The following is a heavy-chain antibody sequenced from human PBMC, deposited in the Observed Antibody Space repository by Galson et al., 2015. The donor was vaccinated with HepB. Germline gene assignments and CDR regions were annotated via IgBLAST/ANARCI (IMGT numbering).Heavy chain of an antibody. CDR1: GFTFSSYA. CDR3: ARAPMLAARGFDY. Sequence: SLRLSCAASGFTFSSYAMHWVRQAPGKGLEWVAVISYDGSNKYYADSVKGRFTISRDNSKNTLYLQMNSLRAEDKAVYYCARAPMLAARGFDYWGQGTLVTVSS. D-gene: IGHD6-6*01. J-gene: IGHJ4*02. CDR2: ISYDGSNK. V-gene: IGHV3-30-3*01.